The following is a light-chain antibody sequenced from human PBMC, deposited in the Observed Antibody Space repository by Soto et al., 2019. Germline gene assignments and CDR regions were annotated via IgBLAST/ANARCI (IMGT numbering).Light chain of an antibody. V-gene: IGLV2-14*01. Sequence: ALTQPASVSGSPGQSITISCTGTSSDVGGYNYVSWYQQHPGKAPKLMIYDVSNRSSGVSNRFSGSKSGNTASLTISGLQAEDEADYYCSSYTSSSTYVFGTGTKVTVL. CDR1: SSDVGGYNY. J-gene: IGLJ1*01. CDR3: SSYTSSSTYV. CDR2: DVS.